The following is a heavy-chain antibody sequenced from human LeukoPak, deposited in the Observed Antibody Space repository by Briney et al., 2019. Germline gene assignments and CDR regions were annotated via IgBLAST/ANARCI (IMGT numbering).Heavy chain of an antibody. CDR2: IWYDGSNI. Sequence: PGGSLRLSCAASGFTFTNFGIHWVRQAPGKGLEWVALIWYDGSNIYYADSVKGRFTISRDNSKNTLSLQMNSLRAEDTAVYYCARDYGSGIDCWGQGTLVTVSS. CDR1: GFTFTNFG. D-gene: IGHD3-10*01. V-gene: IGHV3-33*08. CDR3: ARDYGSGIDC. J-gene: IGHJ4*02.